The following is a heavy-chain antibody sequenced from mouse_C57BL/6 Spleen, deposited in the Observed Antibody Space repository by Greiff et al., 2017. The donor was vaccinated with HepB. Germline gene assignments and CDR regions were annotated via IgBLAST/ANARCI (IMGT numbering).Heavy chain of an antibody. CDR3: ARRDGLTTVVATDFDY. Sequence: QVQLQQSGAELMKPGASVKLSCKATGYTFTGYWIEWVKQRPGHGLEWIGEILPGSGSTNYNEKFKGKATFTADTSSNTAYMQLSSLTTEDSAIYYCARRDGLTTVVATDFDYWGQGTTLTVSS. J-gene: IGHJ2*01. V-gene: IGHV1-9*01. CDR1: GYTFTGYW. CDR2: ILPGSGST. D-gene: IGHD1-1*01.